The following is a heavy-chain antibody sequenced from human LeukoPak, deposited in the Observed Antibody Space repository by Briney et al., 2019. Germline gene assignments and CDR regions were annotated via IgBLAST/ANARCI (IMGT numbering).Heavy chain of an antibody. CDR3: AREGIRFGELLNPAYGYYGMDV. V-gene: IGHV1-8*01. D-gene: IGHD3-10*01. CDR1: GYTFTSYD. Sequence: ASVKVSCKASGYTFTSYDINWVRQATGQGLEWMGWMNPNSGNTGYAQKFQGRVTMTRNTSISTAYMELSSLRSEDTAVYYCAREGIRFGELLNPAYGYYGMDVWGQGTTVTVSS. J-gene: IGHJ6*02. CDR2: MNPNSGNT.